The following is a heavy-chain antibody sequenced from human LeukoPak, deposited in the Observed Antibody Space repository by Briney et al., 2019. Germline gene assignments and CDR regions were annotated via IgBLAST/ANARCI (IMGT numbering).Heavy chain of an antibody. V-gene: IGHV4-39*01. Sequence: SETLSLTCTVSGGSISSSTYYWGWIRQPPGKGLEWIGSISYTGTTYYKPSLKSRVTISVDTSKNQFSLNLSSVTAADTAVYYCARQKGGVAGLKYYFDYWGQGTLVTVSS. CDR2: ISYTGTT. CDR1: GGSISSSTYY. CDR3: ARQKGGVAGLKYYFDY. D-gene: IGHD6-19*01. J-gene: IGHJ4*02.